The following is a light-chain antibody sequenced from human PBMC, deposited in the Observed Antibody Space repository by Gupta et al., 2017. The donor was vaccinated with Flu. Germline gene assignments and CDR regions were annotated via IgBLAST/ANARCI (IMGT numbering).Light chain of an antibody. J-gene: IGLJ3*02. CDR2: EVS. V-gene: IGLV2-14*01. Sequence: QSALAPPASVSGSPGLSITISCTGTSSDVGGYNYVSWYQPPPGTAPKLLIYEVSNRPSGVPDRFSGSKSGTTASLTITGLQAEDEADYYCSSYNGSRTLWVFGAGTTLTVL. CDR1: SSDVGGYNY. CDR3: SSYNGSRTLWV.